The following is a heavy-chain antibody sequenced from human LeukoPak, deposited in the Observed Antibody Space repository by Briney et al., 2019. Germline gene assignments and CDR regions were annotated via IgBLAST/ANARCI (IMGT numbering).Heavy chain of an antibody. CDR3: ARGRGVDHSSSWFFDC. D-gene: IGHD6-13*01. CDR1: GVSFSGYY. CDR2: INHSGST. V-gene: IGHV4-34*01. J-gene: IGHJ4*02. Sequence: SETLSLTCAVYGVSFSGYYWSWIRQPPGKGLEWIGEINHSGSTNYNPSLKSRVTISVDTSKNQFSLKLSSVTAADTAVYYCARGRGVDHSSSWFFDCWGQGTLVTVSS.